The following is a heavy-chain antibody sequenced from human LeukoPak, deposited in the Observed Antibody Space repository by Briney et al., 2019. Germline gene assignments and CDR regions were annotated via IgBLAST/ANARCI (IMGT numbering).Heavy chain of an antibody. CDR2: IYYSGST. CDR3: AREGYLGYCSSTSCFGGGFDY. CDR1: GGSISSGGYY. V-gene: IGHV4-30-4*08. J-gene: IGHJ4*02. D-gene: IGHD2-2*01. Sequence: SQTLSLTCTVSGGSISSGGYYWSWIRQHPGKGLEWIGYIYYSGSTYYNPSLKSRVTISVDTSKNQFSLKLSSVTAADTAVYYCAREGYLGYCSSTSCFGGGFDYWGQGTLVTVSS.